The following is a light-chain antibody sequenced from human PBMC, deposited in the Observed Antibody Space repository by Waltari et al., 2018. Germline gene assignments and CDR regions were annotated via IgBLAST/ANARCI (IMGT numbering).Light chain of an antibody. V-gene: IGKV1-5*03. CDR2: KAS. J-gene: IGKJ1*01. CDR3: LQYNSYSWT. Sequence: DIQMTQSPSTLSASVGDRVPIPCRASQSISGWLAWYQQKPGKAPNLLISKASSLQTGVPSRFNGSGSGTEFTLTINTLQPDDFATYHCLQYNSYSWTFGQGTKVEIK. CDR1: QSISGW.